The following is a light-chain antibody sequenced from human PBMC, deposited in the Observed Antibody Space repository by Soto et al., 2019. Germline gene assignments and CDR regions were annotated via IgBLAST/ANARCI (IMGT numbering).Light chain of an antibody. CDR3: QQSYSIPYT. CDR2: VVS. CDR1: QTISRN. V-gene: IGKV1-39*01. Sequence: DIQLTRSPSSLSASVGDRVTITCRARQTISRNLNWYQQKPGEAPRLLMYVVSTLQGGVPSRFSGSESGTDYTLTISRVQPDDFATYYCQQSYSIPYTFGQGTKLEIK. J-gene: IGKJ2*01.